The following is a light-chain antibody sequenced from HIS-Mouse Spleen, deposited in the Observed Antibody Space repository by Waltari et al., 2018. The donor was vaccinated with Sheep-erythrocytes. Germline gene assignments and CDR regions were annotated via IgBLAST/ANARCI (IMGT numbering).Light chain of an antibody. V-gene: IGLV3-21*02. CDR2: ADS. CDR3: QVWDSSSDHYV. J-gene: IGLJ1*01. Sequence: SYVLTQPPSVSVAPGQTARITCGGNTIGSKIVHWYQQKPGQAPVLVVYADSDRPSGIPERFSGSNSGNTATLTISRVEAGDEADYYCQVWDSSSDHYVFGTGTKVTVL. CDR1: TIGSKI.